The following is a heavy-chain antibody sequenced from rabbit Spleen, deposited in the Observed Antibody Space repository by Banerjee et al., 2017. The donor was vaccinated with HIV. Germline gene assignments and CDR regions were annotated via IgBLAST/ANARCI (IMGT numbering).Heavy chain of an antibody. CDR3: ARNYVNAFDF. D-gene: IGHD1-1*01. Sequence: EESGGDLVKPEGSLTLTCTASGFSFSNGYWICWVRQAPGKGLEWIACINVATGKPVYATWAKGRFTISRTSSTTVTLRMTSLTAADTATYFCARNYVNAFDFWGPGTLVTVS. V-gene: IGHV1S45*01. J-gene: IGHJ6*01. CDR2: INVATGKP. CDR1: GFSFSNGYW.